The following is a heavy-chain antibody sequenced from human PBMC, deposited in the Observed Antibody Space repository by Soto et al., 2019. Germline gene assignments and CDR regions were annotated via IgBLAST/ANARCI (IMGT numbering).Heavy chain of an antibody. J-gene: IGHJ4*02. D-gene: IGHD3-22*01. Sequence: SETLSLTCSVAGGSMSGYYWSWIRQPPGKGLEWIGYIYYSGNIHYNPSLKSRVTISVDTSKNQFSLKLTSVTAADTAVYYCAKAPRLLPQDFDYWGQGTLVTVSS. CDR1: GGSMSGYY. V-gene: IGHV4-59*01. CDR3: AKAPRLLPQDFDY. CDR2: IYYSGNI.